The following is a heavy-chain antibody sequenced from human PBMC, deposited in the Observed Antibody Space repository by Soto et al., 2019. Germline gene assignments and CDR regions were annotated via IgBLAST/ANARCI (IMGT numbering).Heavy chain of an antibody. Sequence: SVKVSCKASGGTFTSYTISWVRQAPGQGIEWMGRIIPILGIANYAQKFQGRVTITADKSTSTAYMELSSLRSEDTAVYYCARDEYSSSSNWFDPWGQGTLVTVSS. CDR2: IIPILGIA. CDR1: GGTFTSYT. J-gene: IGHJ5*02. CDR3: ARDEYSSSSNWFDP. V-gene: IGHV1-69*04. D-gene: IGHD6-6*01.